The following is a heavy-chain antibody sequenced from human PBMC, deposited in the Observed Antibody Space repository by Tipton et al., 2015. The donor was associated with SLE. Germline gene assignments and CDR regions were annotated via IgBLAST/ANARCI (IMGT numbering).Heavy chain of an antibody. V-gene: IGHV1-18*01. CDR1: GYTFPSYD. D-gene: IGHD5-12*01. J-gene: IGHJ4*02. Sequence: QSGPEVKKPGASVKVSCKASGYTFPSYDISWVRQAPGQGLEWMGWISVYNDNTNYAQKLQGRVTMTTDTSTSTAYMELRSLRSDDTAVYYCALRCPVTWTTVYWGQGTLVTVSS. CDR2: ISVYNDNT. CDR3: ALRCPVTWTTVY.